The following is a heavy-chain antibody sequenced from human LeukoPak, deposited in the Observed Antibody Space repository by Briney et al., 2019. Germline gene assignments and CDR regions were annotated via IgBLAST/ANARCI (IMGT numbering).Heavy chain of an antibody. Sequence: GGSLRLSCAASGFTFSSYGMHWVRQAPGKGLEWVAFIRYDGSNKYYADSVKGRFTISRDNSKNTLCLQMNSLRAEDTAVYYCAKGHSSSWPVFDYWGQGTLVTVSS. CDR3: AKGHSSSWPVFDY. V-gene: IGHV3-30*02. D-gene: IGHD6-13*01. CDR1: GFTFSSYG. J-gene: IGHJ4*02. CDR2: IRYDGSNK.